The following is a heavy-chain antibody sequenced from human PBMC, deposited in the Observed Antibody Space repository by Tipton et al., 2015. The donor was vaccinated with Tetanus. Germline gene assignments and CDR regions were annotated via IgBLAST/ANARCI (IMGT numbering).Heavy chain of an antibody. D-gene: IGHD5-12*01. CDR1: GSTFDEHA. V-gene: IGHV3-9*01. J-gene: IGHJ6*02. Sequence: SLRLSCAVSGSTFDEHAMHWVRQAPGKGLEWVSGILWNSARIDYADSVKGRFTISRDNSNNTVYLQMSSLRAEDTAVYHCAKDRALSGYLFYYGMDVWGQGTTVTVSS. CDR2: ILWNSARI. CDR3: AKDRALSGYLFYYGMDV.